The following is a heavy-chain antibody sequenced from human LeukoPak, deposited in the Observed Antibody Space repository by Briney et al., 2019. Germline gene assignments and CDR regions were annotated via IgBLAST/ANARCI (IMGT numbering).Heavy chain of an antibody. CDR1: GGAISSHY. J-gene: IGHJ6*03. V-gene: IGHV4-59*11. D-gene: IGHD3-3*01. CDR3: ARGYDFWSGRDLYYMDV. Sequence: SETLSLTCTVSGGAISSHYWSWIRQPPGKGLEWIGYIYYSGSTNYNPSLKSRVTISVDTSKNQFSLKLSSVTAADTAVYYCARGYDFWSGRDLYYMDVWGKGTTVTVSS. CDR2: IYYSGST.